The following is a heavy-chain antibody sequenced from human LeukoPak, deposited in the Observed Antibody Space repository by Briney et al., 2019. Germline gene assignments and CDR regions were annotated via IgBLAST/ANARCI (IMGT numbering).Heavy chain of an antibody. J-gene: IGHJ4*02. Sequence: GGSLRLSCAASGFTFSSYGMHWVRQAPGKGLEWVAVIWYDGSNKYYADSVKGRFTISRDNSKNTLYLQMNSLRAEDTAVYYCARDPTWGRRAAAGVDYWGQGTLVTVSS. V-gene: IGHV3-33*01. CDR1: GFTFSSYG. D-gene: IGHD6-13*01. CDR3: ARDPTWGRRAAAGVDY. CDR2: IWYDGSNK.